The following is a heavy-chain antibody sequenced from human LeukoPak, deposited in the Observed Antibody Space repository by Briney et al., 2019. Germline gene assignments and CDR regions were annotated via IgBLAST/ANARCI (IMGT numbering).Heavy chain of an antibody. Sequence: PGGSLRLSCVASEFTFSNYRMVWVRQVPGEGLVWVSRIDKDGSTTSHADSVKGRFTISRDNAKNTLYLQMNSLRADDSAVYYCAREDWDYYYVSGNLDYNYYYYMDVWGKGTTVTVSS. CDR1: EFTFSNYR. CDR2: IDKDGSTT. J-gene: IGHJ6*03. D-gene: IGHD3-10*01. CDR3: AREDWDYYYVSGNLDYNYYYYMDV. V-gene: IGHV3-74*01.